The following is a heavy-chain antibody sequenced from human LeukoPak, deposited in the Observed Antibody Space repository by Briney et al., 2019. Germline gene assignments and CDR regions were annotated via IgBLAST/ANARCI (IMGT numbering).Heavy chain of an antibody. D-gene: IGHD6-19*01. J-gene: IGHJ5*02. CDR2: IIPILGIA. V-gene: IGHV1-69*04. CDR1: GGTFSSYA. CDR3: ASLVAVAGTTSP. Sequence: ASVKVSCKASGGTFSSYAISWVRQAPGQGLEWMGRIIPILGIAIYAQKFQGRVTITADKSTSTAYMELSSLRSEDTAVYYCASLVAVAGTTSPWGQGTLVTVSS.